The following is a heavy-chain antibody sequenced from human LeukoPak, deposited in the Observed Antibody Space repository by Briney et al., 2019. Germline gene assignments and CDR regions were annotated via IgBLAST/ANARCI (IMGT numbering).Heavy chain of an antibody. D-gene: IGHD3-22*01. Sequence: GGSLRLSCAASGFTFRSYAMSWVRQAPGKGLEWVSAISGSGGSTYYADSVKGRFTISRDNSKNTLYLQMNSLRAEDTAVYYCAKGFDGTMIVVGPTFDYWGQGTLVTVSS. CDR3: AKGFDGTMIVVGPTFDY. CDR2: ISGSGGST. CDR1: GFTFRSYA. J-gene: IGHJ4*02. V-gene: IGHV3-23*01.